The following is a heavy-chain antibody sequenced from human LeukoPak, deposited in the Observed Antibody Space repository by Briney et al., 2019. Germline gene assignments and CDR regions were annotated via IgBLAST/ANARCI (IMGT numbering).Heavy chain of an antibody. CDR3: ASHQGYCSGGSCYGGFDY. V-gene: IGHV4-39*01. J-gene: IGHJ4*02. CDR2: IYYSGST. D-gene: IGHD2-15*01. CDR1: GGSISSSSYC. Sequence: SETLSLTCTVSGGSISSSSYCWGWIRQPPGKGLEWIGSIYYSGSTYYNPSLKSRVTISVDTSKNQFSLKLSSVTAADTAVYYCASHQGYCSGGSCYGGFDYWGQGTLVTVSS.